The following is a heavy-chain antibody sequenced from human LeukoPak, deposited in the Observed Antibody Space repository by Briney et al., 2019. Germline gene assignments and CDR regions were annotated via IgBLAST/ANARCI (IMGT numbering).Heavy chain of an antibody. J-gene: IGHJ5*02. Sequence: SETLSLTCTVSGGSISSGDYYWSWIRQPPGKGLEWIGYIYYSGSTYYNPSLKSRVTISVDTSKNQFSLKLSSVTAADTAVYYCARGGDRYNWNDDWFDPWGQGTLVTVSS. CDR1: GGSISSGDYY. CDR3: ARGGDRYNWNDDWFDP. D-gene: IGHD1-1*01. V-gene: IGHV4-30-4*01. CDR2: IYYSGST.